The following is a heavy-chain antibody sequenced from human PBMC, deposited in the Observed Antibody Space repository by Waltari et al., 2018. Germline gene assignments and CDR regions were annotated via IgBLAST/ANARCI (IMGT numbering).Heavy chain of an antibody. J-gene: IGHJ5*02. CDR2: INAGNGNT. D-gene: IGHD3-16*01. V-gene: IGHV1-3*01. CDR1: GYTFTSYA. Sequence: QVQLVQSGAEVKKPGASVKVSCKASGYTFTSYAMHWVRQAPGQRLEWMGWINAGNGNTKYSQKFQGRVTITRDTSASTAYMELSSLRSEDTAVYYCARDGIMITFGGPRGWFDPWGQGTLVTVSS. CDR3: ARDGIMITFGGPRGWFDP.